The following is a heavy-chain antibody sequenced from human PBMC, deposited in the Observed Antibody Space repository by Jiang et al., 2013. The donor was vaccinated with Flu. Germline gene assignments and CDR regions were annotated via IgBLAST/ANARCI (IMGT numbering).Heavy chain of an antibody. J-gene: IGHJ4*02. CDR2: GST. CDR3: ARAKFDAIWGGDY. V-gene: IGHV1-46*03. D-gene: IGHD3-3*01. Sequence: GSTSYAQKFQGRVTMTRDTSTSTVYMELSSLRSEDTAVYYCARAKFDAIWGGDYWGQGTLVTVSS.